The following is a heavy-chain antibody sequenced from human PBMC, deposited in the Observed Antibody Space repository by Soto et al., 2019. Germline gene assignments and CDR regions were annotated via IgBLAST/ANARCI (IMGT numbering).Heavy chain of an antibody. CDR3: ARGVVVAHHFDY. D-gene: IGHD2-15*01. CDR2: IYYSGST. V-gene: IGHV4-59*01. Sequence: SETLSLTCTVSGGSISSYYWSWIRQPPGKGPEWIGYIYYSGSTNYNPSLKSRVTISVDTSKNQFSLKLSSVTAADTAVYYCARGVVVAHHFDYWGQGTLVTVSS. CDR1: GGSISSYY. J-gene: IGHJ4*02.